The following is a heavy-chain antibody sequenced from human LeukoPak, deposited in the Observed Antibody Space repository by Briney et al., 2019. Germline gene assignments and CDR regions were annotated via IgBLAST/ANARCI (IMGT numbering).Heavy chain of an antibody. J-gene: IGHJ4*02. D-gene: IGHD6-19*01. CDR2: ISYDGSNK. CDR1: GFTFSNYG. CDR3: ARGRWPVQGFDY. Sequence: GGSLRLSCAASGFTFSNYGMHWVRQAPGKGLEWVSVISYDGSNKYYADSVKGRFTISRDNSKNTLYLEMNSLRAEDTAVYYCARGRWPVQGFDYWGQGTLVTVSS. V-gene: IGHV3-30*03.